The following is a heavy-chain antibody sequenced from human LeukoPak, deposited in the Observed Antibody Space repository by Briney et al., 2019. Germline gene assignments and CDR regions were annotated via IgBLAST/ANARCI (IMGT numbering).Heavy chain of an antibody. CDR2: IYYSGST. D-gene: IGHD3-22*01. V-gene: IGHV4-59*01. CDR1: GGSFSGYY. J-gene: IGHJ2*01. Sequence: SETLSLTCAVYGGSFSGYYWSWIRQPPGKGLEWIGYIYYSGSTNYNPSLKSRVTISVDTSKNQFSLKLSSVTAADTAVYYCARDRYYYDSSGYYGSWYFDLWGRGTLVTVSS. CDR3: ARDRYYYDSSGYYGSWYFDL.